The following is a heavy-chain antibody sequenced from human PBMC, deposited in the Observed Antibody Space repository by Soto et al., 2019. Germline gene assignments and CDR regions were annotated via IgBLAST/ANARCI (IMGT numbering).Heavy chain of an antibody. V-gene: IGHV3-33*01. CDR3: ARDFYYGSGSFSSNWFDP. CDR1: GFTFSNYG. J-gene: IGHJ5*02. Sequence: QVQLVESGGGVVQPGRSLRLSCAASGFTFSNYGMHWVRQAPGKGLEWVAVIWYDGSYKYYADSVKGRLTISRDNSKNTLYLHINSLRADDTAVYYCARDFYYGSGSFSSNWFDPWGHGTLVTVSS. CDR2: IWYDGSYK. D-gene: IGHD3-10*01.